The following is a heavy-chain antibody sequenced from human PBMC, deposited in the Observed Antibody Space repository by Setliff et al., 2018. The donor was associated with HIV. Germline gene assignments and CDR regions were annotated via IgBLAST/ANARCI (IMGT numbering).Heavy chain of an antibody. D-gene: IGHD3-22*01. CDR1: GGSISNYY. CDR2: ISYTGTT. J-gene: IGHJ4*02. CDR3: ARHVARFDYDTGGYYVSHFDY. Sequence: SETLSLTCTVSGGSISNYYWSWIRQPPGKGLEWIGYISYTGTTKYNPSLKSRVTISVDTSKNQFSVRLSSVSAADTAVYFCARHVARFDYDTGGYYVSHFDYWGQGTQVIVSS. V-gene: IGHV4-59*01.